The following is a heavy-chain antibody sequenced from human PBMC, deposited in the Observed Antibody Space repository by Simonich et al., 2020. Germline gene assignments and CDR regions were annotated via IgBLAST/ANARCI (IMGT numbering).Heavy chain of an antibody. CDR3: AREGIAARDAFDI. CDR1: GFTFSSYW. J-gene: IGHJ3*02. CDR2: RKQDGSEK. D-gene: IGHD6-6*01. Sequence: EVQLVESGGGLVQPGGSLRLSCAASGFTFSSYWMSWVRQAPGKGLGWVANRKQDGSEKYEVDSGKGRFTISRDNAKNALYLQMNSLRAEDTAVYYCAREGIAARDAFDIWGQGTMVTVSS. V-gene: IGHV3-7*01.